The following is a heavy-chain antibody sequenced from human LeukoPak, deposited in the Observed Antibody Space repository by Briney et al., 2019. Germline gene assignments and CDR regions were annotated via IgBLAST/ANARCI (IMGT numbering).Heavy chain of an antibody. CDR3: ARGRARYYNSWFDP. CDR1: GGSISSYY. J-gene: IGHJ5*02. D-gene: IGHD3-10*01. V-gene: IGHV4-59*01. Sequence: SETLSLTCTVSGGSISSYYWSWIRQPPGKGLEWIGYIYDSGSTNYHPSLKSRVTISVDTSKNQYSLKLSSVTAADTAVYYCARGRARYYNSWFDPWGQGTLVTVSS. CDR2: IYDSGST.